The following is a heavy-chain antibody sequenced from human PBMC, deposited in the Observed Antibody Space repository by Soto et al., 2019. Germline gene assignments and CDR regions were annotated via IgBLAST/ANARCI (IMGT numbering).Heavy chain of an antibody. J-gene: IGHJ6*02. CDR3: TTVLGYCTNGVCSGDYYYYYGMDV. CDR1: GFTFSNAW. D-gene: IGHD2-8*01. Sequence: VGSLRLSCAASGFTFSNAWMSWVRQAPGKGLEWVGRIKSKTDGGTTDYAAPVKGRFTISRDDSKNTLYLQMNSLKTEDTAVYYCTTVLGYCTNGVCSGDYYYYYGMDVWGQGTTVTVSS. CDR2: IKSKTDGGTT. V-gene: IGHV3-15*01.